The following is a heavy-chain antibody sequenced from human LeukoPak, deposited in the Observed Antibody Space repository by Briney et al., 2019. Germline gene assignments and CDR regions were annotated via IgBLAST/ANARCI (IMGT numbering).Heavy chain of an antibody. Sequence: PGGPLRLSCAASGFTFSSYGMHWVRQAPGKGLEWVAVISYDGSNKYYADSVKSRFTISRDNSKNTLYLQMNSLRAEDTAVYYCAKGSETYYFDYWGQGTLVTVSS. CDR3: AKGSETYYFDY. V-gene: IGHV3-30*18. D-gene: IGHD3-10*01. CDR1: GFTFSSYG. CDR2: ISYDGSNK. J-gene: IGHJ4*02.